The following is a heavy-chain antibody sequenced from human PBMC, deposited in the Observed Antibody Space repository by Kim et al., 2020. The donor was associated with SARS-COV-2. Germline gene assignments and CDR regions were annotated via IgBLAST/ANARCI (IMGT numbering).Heavy chain of an antibody. CDR3: AREKSGIAAAGTHYFDY. D-gene: IGHD6-13*01. J-gene: IGHJ4*02. V-gene: IGHV3-21*01. Sequence: VKGRFTISRDNAKNSLYLQMNSLGAEDTAVYYCAREKSGIAAAGTHYFDYWGQGTLVTGSS.